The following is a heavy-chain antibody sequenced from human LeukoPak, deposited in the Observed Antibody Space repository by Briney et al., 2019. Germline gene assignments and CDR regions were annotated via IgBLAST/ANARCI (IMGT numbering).Heavy chain of an antibody. CDR3: ARAGDSGSLSLYFDY. CDR1: GGSISSGGYY. J-gene: IGHJ4*02. D-gene: IGHD1-26*01. Sequence: SETLSLSCTVSGGSISSGGYYGSWIRQHPGKGLEWIGYIYYSGSTYYNPSLKSRVTISVDTSKNQFSLKLSSVTAADTAVHYCARAGDSGSLSLYFDYWGQGTLVTVSS. CDR2: IYYSGST. V-gene: IGHV4-31*03.